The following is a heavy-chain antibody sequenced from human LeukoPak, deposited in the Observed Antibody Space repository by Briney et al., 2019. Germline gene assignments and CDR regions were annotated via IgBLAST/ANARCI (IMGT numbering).Heavy chain of an antibody. Sequence: GESLKISCKGSGYSFTSYWIGWVRQMPGKGLEWMGIIYPGDSDTRYSPSFQGQVTISADKSISTAYLQWSSLKASDTAMYYCARTYYYDSSGYLAPDYWGQGTLVTVSS. CDR1: GYSFTSYW. J-gene: IGHJ4*02. D-gene: IGHD3-22*01. V-gene: IGHV5-51*01. CDR3: ARTYYYDSSGYLAPDY. CDR2: IYPGDSDT.